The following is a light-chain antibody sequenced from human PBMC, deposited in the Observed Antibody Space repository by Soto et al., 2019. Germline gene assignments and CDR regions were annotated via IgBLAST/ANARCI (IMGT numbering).Light chain of an antibody. CDR3: QQYNSYWT. Sequence: DIQMTQSPSTLSASVGDRVTITCRASQSISSWLAWYQQKPGKAPKLLIYKASSLESGVPSRFSGSGSGTEFTLTISRLQPDDFATYCCQQYNSYWTLGQGTKVEIK. V-gene: IGKV1-5*03. CDR1: QSISSW. J-gene: IGKJ1*01. CDR2: KAS.